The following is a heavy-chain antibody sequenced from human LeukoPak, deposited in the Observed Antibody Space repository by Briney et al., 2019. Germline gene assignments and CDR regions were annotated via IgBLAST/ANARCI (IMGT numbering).Heavy chain of an antibody. J-gene: IGHJ5*02. CDR1: GYTFTGYY. V-gene: IGHV1-2*02. Sequence: GASLKVSCKASGYTFTGYYMHWVRQAPGQGFEWMGWSNPNSGGTNYAQKFQGRVTMTRDTSISTAYMELSRLRSDDTAVYYCAREPADGHCSSTSCYAWFDPWGQGTLVTVSS. D-gene: IGHD2-2*03. CDR2: SNPNSGGT. CDR3: AREPADGHCSSTSCYAWFDP.